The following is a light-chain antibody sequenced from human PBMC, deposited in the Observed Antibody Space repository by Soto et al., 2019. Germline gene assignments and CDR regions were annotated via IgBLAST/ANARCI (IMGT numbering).Light chain of an antibody. CDR1: SSNIGAGYD. CDR2: GNS. J-gene: IGLJ2*01. CDR3: QSYDSSLSAVV. Sequence: QSVLTQPPSVSGAPGQRVTISCTGRSSNIGAGYDVHWYQQLPGTAPKLLIYGNSNRPSGVPDRFSGSKSGTSASLAITGLQAEDEADYYCQSYDSSLSAVVFGGGTKLTGL. V-gene: IGLV1-40*01.